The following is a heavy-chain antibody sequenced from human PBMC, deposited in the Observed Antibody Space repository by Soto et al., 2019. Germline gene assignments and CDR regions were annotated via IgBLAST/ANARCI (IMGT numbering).Heavy chain of an antibody. V-gene: IGHV1-3*01. D-gene: IGHD3-22*01. Sequence: ASVKVSCKASEYTFTNYAMHWVRQAPGQRLEWMGWINAGNGNTKYSQKFQGRVTITRDTSTSTAYMELSSLRSDDTAVYYCARDVIDYYDSSGYYPDAFDIWGQGTMVTVSS. CDR2: INAGNGNT. CDR3: ARDVIDYYDSSGYYPDAFDI. J-gene: IGHJ3*02. CDR1: EYTFTNYA.